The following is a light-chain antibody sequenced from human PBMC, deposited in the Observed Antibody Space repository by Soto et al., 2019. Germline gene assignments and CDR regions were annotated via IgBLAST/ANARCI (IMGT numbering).Light chain of an antibody. J-gene: IGKJ1*01. V-gene: IGKV1-39*01. CDR2: AAS. Sequence: DLQMTQSPSSLSASVGDRVTITCRASQSIGTYLNWYQQKPGKAPELLIYAASNLHDGVPSRFSGSGSGTEFTLTISSLQPEDFAVYYCQQTHSTPASTFGQGTSVEVK. CDR1: QSIGTY. CDR3: QQTHSTPAST.